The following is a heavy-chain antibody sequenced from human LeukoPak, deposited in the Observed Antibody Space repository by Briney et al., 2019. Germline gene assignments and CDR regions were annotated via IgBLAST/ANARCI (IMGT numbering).Heavy chain of an antibody. V-gene: IGHV4-4*07. CDR3: ARGPPILLWFGELENWFDP. Sequence: SETLSLTCTVSGGSISSYYWSWIRQPAGKGLEWIGRIYTSGSTNYNPSLKSRVTISVDTSKNQFSLKLSSVTAADTAVYYCARGPPILLWFGELENWFDPWGQGTLVTVSS. CDR2: IYTSGST. J-gene: IGHJ5*02. CDR1: GGSISSYY. D-gene: IGHD3-10*01.